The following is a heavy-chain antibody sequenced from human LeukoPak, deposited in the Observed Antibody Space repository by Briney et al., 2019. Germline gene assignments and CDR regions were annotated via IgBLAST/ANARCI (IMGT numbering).Heavy chain of an antibody. CDR3: ARDHSSGWYLIDY. D-gene: IGHD6-19*01. Sequence: ASVKVSCKASGYTFTSYDINWVRQATGQGLEWMGWMNPNSGNTGYAQKFQGRVTMTRDTSISTAYVKLSSLRSEDTAVYYCARDHSSGWYLIDYWGQGTLVTVSS. CDR2: MNPNSGNT. CDR1: GYTFTSYD. V-gene: IGHV1-8*01. J-gene: IGHJ4*02.